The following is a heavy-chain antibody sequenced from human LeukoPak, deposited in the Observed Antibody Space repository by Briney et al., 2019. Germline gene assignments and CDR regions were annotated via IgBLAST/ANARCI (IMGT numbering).Heavy chain of an antibody. Sequence: PSETLSLTCTVSGGSISNYYWSWIRQPAGKGLEWIGRIYTSGSTDYNPSLKSRVTISVDTSKNQFSLKLSSVTAADTAVYYCARDQGSIILGYFDYWGQGTLVTVSS. CDR1: GGSISNYY. D-gene: IGHD1-14*01. J-gene: IGHJ4*02. CDR3: ARDQGSIILGYFDY. V-gene: IGHV4-4*07. CDR2: IYTSGST.